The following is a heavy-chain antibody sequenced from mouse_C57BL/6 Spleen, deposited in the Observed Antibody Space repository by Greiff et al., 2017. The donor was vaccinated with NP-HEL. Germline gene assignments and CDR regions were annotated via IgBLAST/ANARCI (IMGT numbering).Heavy chain of an antibody. Sequence: QVQLQQPGTELVKPGASGYTFTSYWMHWVKQRPGQGLEWIGNINPSNGGTNYNEKFKSKATLTVDKSSSTAYMQLSSLTSEDSAVYYCAQERSTVVAYYFDYWGQGTTLTVSS. V-gene: IGHV1-53*01. CDR2: INPSNGGT. D-gene: IGHD1-1*01. J-gene: IGHJ2*01. CDR3: AQERSTVVAYYFDY. CDR1: GYTFTSYW.